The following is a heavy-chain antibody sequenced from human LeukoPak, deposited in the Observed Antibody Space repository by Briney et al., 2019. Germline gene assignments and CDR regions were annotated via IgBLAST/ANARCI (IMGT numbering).Heavy chain of an antibody. CDR3: AKPYGNGWYFFDY. V-gene: IGHV3-33*03. J-gene: IGHJ4*02. CDR1: GFIFKTYA. CDR2: IWYDGSNK. D-gene: IGHD6-19*01. Sequence: PGGSLRLSCAASGFIFKTYAMHWVRQAPGKGLEWVTMIWYDGSNKYYGDSVKGRLTISRDNSKNTLYLQMNSLRAEDTAIYYCAKPYGNGWYFFDYWGQGTLVTVSS.